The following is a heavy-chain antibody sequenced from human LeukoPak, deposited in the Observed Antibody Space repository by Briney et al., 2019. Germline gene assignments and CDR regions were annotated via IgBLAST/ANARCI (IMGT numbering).Heavy chain of an antibody. J-gene: IGHJ5*02. D-gene: IGHD2-15*01. CDR2: TYCRSKWYN. Sequence: SQTLSLTCAISGDSVSSNSAAWNWIRQSPSRGLEWLGRTYCRSKWYNDYAVSVKSRITINPDTSKNQFSLQLSSVTPEDTAVYYCARVVGYCSGGSCYDNWFDPWGQGTLVTVSS. CDR1: GDSVSSNSAA. CDR3: ARVVGYCSGGSCYDNWFDP. V-gene: IGHV6-1*01.